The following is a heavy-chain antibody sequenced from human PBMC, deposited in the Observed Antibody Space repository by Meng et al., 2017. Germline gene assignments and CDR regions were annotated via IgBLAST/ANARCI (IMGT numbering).Heavy chain of an antibody. CDR3: ARENRWEPPDY. CDR2: INTNTGNP. D-gene: IGHD1-26*01. V-gene: IGHV7-4-1*02. Sequence: VQLVRGGSELKKPWASVKVYCQASGYSFTSYDMNRVRQAPGQGLEWMGWINTNTGNPTYDQGFTGRFVFSLDTSVSTAYLQISSLKAEDTAVYYCARENRWEPPDYWGQGTLVTVSS. J-gene: IGHJ4*02. CDR1: GYSFTSYD.